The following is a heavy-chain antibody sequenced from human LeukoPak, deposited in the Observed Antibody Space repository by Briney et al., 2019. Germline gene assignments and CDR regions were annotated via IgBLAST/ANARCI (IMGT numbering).Heavy chain of an antibody. CDR1: GGSISSHY. J-gene: IGHJ4*02. Sequence: PSETLPLTCTVSGGSISSHYWSWIRQPPGKGLEWIGYIYYSGSTNYNPSLKSRVTISVDTSKNQFSLKLSSVTAADTAVYYCARAAYYDSSGYLDYWGQGTLVTVSS. D-gene: IGHD3-22*01. V-gene: IGHV4-59*11. CDR3: ARAAYYDSSGYLDY. CDR2: IYYSGST.